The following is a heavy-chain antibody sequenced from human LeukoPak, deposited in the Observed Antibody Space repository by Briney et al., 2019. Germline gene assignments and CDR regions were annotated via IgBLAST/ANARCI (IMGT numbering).Heavy chain of an antibody. CDR2: ISSSSSTI. CDR3: ARGLVRSGLAGDY. V-gene: IGHV3-48*02. D-gene: IGHD3-10*01. CDR1: RFTFSSYS. Sequence: PGGSLRLSCAASRFTFSSYSMNWVRQAPGKGLEWISYISSSSSTIYYADSVKGRFTISRDNAKSSLYLQMNSLKDEDTAVYYCARGLVRSGLAGDYWGQGTLVTVSS. J-gene: IGHJ4*02.